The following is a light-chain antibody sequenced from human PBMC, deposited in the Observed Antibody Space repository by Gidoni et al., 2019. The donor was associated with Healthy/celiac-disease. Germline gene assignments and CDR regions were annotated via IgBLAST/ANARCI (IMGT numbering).Light chain of an antibody. CDR3: QSYDSSLSVWV. CDR1: SSNIGAGYD. Sequence: QSVLTQPPSVSGAPGQRVTIYCTGSSSNIGAGYDLHWYQQLPGTAPKLLIYVNSNRPSGVPDRFSGSKSGTSASLAITGLQAEDEADYYCQSYDSSLSVWVFGGGTKLTVL. V-gene: IGLV1-40*01. CDR2: VNS. J-gene: IGLJ3*02.